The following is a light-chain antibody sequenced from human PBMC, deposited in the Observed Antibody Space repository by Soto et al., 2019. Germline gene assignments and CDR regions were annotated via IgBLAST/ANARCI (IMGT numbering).Light chain of an antibody. Sequence: DIQMTQSPSYLPASVSDRVTLTCRTSQSIGTHLNWYQQKPGKAPKLLIYSASSLQSGVPSRLSGTGSGTDFTLTISSLQPEDFATYYCQQSYTIPYTFGQGTKLEIK. J-gene: IGKJ2*01. V-gene: IGKV1-39*01. CDR1: QSIGTH. CDR2: SAS. CDR3: QQSYTIPYT.